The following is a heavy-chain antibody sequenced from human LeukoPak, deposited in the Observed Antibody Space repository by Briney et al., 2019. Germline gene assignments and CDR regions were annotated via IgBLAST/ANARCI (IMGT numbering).Heavy chain of an antibody. Sequence: SETLSLTCAVYGGSFSGYYWSWIRQPPGKGLEWIGEINHSGSTNYNPSLKSRVTISVDTSKNQFSLKLSSVTAADTAVYYCAKGPADSSGYYYEYWGQGTLDTVSS. CDR3: AKGPADSSGYYYEY. D-gene: IGHD3-22*01. CDR2: INHSGST. CDR1: GGSFSGYY. V-gene: IGHV4-34*01. J-gene: IGHJ4*02.